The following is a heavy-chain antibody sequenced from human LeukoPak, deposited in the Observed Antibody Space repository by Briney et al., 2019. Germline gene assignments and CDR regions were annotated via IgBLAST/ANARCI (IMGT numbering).Heavy chain of an antibody. Sequence: GGSLRLSCAASGFTFSSYSMNWVRQAPGKGLEWVSYISSSSTIYYADSVKGRFTISRDNAKNSLYLQMNSLRDEDTAVYYCARDDTTYYDYIWGSYRSPYFDYWGQGTLVTVSS. CDR2: ISSSSTI. CDR1: GFTFSSYS. D-gene: IGHD3-16*02. J-gene: IGHJ4*02. CDR3: ARDDTTYYDYIWGSYRSPYFDY. V-gene: IGHV3-48*02.